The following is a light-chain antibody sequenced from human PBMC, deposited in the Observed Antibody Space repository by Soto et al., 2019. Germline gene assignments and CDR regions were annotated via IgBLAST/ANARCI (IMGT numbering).Light chain of an antibody. CDR2: SAS. CDR3: QKYNSALWT. Sequence: DIQMTQSPSSLSASVGDRVTITCRASQGISNYLAWYQQKPGKVPQLLIYSASVLQSGVPPRFSGSGSETGFTLTISSLQPEDVATYYCQKYNSALWTFGQGTKVDIK. V-gene: IGKV1-27*01. J-gene: IGKJ1*01. CDR1: QGISNY.